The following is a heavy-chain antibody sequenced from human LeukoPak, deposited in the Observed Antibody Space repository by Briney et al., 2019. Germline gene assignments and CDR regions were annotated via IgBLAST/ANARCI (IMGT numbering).Heavy chain of an antibody. CDR1: GYSFIGYS. J-gene: IGHJ6*03. Sequence: ASVKASCKASGYSFIGYSMHWVRQAPGQGLEWMGWIIPNTGGTNYAQNFQGRVTMTWDTSITTAFMELTSLKSDDTAVYYCVVPNPRTTGTTPYYYYYYIDVWGKGTTVTVSS. CDR3: VVPNPRTTGTTPYYYYYYIDV. D-gene: IGHD1-1*01. CDR2: IIPNTGGT. V-gene: IGHV1-2*02.